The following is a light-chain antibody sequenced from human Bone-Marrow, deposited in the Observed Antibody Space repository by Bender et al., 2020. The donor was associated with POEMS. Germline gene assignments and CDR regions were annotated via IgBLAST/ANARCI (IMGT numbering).Light chain of an antibody. J-gene: IGLJ3*02. Sequence: QSVVTQPPSASGTPGQRVTISCSGGTSNIGNNYVYWYQQLPGTAPRLVVYSNYQRPSGVPARFSGSKSGTSASLAISDIQSEDEGDYYCSSWDDSLSGWVFGGGTKLTVL. V-gene: IGLV1-47*02. CDR1: TSNIGNNY. CDR2: SNY. CDR3: SSWDDSLSGWV.